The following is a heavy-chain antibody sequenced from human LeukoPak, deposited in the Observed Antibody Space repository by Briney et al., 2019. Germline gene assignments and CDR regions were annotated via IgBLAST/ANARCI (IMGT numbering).Heavy chain of an antibody. J-gene: IGHJ4*02. Sequence: SETLSLTCAVYGGSFSGYYCSWIRQPPGKGLEWIGEINHSGSTNYNPSLKSRVTISVDTSKNQFSLKLSSVTAADTAVYYCARAPQYSSSDYWGQGTLVTVSS. CDR1: GGSFSGYY. V-gene: IGHV4-34*01. D-gene: IGHD6-19*01. CDR3: ARAPQYSSSDY. CDR2: INHSGST.